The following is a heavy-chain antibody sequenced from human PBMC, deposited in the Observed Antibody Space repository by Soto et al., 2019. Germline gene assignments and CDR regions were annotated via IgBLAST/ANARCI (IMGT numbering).Heavy chain of an antibody. CDR2: IKQDGSEK. D-gene: IGHD2-8*01. J-gene: IGHJ3*02. CDR1: GFTFSSYW. Sequence: AGGSLRLSCAASGFTFSSYWMSWVRQAPGKGLEWVANIKQDGSEKYYVDSVKGRFTSSRDNAKNSLYLQMNSLRAEDTAVYYCARDMGDIVLMVYASGAFDIWGQGTMVT. V-gene: IGHV3-7*01. CDR3: ARDMGDIVLMVYASGAFDI.